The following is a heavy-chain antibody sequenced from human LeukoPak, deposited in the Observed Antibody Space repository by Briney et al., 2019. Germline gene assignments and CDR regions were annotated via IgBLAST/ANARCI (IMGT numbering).Heavy chain of an antibody. Sequence: ASVTVSCKASGYTFTGYYMHWVRQAPGQGLEWMGWSNPNSGGTNYAPKFQGRVTMTRGTSISTAYMELSRLRSDDTAVYYCARDVSINYGDYPDAFDIWGQGTMVTVSS. CDR3: ARDVSINYGDYPDAFDI. J-gene: IGHJ3*02. CDR1: GYTFTGYY. D-gene: IGHD4-17*01. CDR2: SNPNSGGT. V-gene: IGHV1-2*02.